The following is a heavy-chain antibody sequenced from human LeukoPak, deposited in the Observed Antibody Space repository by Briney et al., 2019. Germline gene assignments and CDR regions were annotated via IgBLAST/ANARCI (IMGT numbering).Heavy chain of an antibody. D-gene: IGHD6-13*01. J-gene: IGHJ5*02. CDR3: ARSSSSSPLKWFDP. V-gene: IGHV4-59*08. CDR1: GGSISSYY. Sequence: PSETLSLTCTVSGGSISSYYWSWIRQPPGKGLEWIGYIYYSGTTNYNPSLKSRVTISADTPKNQFSLKLSSVTAADTAVYYCARSSSSSPLKWFDPWGQGSLVTVSS. CDR2: IYYSGTT.